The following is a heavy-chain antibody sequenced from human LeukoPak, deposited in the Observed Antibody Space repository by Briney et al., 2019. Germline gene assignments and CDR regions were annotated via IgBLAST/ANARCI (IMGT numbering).Heavy chain of an antibody. CDR3: ARWEASPSRGWFYP. Sequence: ASVKVSCKASAYTFTGYYVHWVRQAPGQGLEWMGWMNPNNGDTNYAQKFQGRVTMTRDTSIGTAYVELNSLRFDDTAVYYCARWEASPSRGWFYPWGQGTLVTVSS. J-gene: IGHJ5*02. D-gene: IGHD3-22*01. V-gene: IGHV1-2*02. CDR1: AYTFTGYY. CDR2: MNPNNGDT.